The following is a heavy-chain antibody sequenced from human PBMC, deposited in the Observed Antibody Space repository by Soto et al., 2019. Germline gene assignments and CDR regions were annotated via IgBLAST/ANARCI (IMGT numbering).Heavy chain of an antibody. J-gene: IGHJ6*02. D-gene: IGHD2-21*01. CDR1: GGTFSTHP. Sequence: QVQLVQSGSEMKKPGSSVKVSCEASGGTFSTHPFSWVRQAPGQGLEWMGGIIPIFHAPDYAQKFQGRATITADESTSTVLLALSSLISEDTAVYYCAVFRQKSAVVRLRHRSFRYGLGVWGQGTRVTVSS. CDR2: IIPIFHAP. CDR3: AVFRQKSAVVRLRHRSFRYGLGV. V-gene: IGHV1-69*01.